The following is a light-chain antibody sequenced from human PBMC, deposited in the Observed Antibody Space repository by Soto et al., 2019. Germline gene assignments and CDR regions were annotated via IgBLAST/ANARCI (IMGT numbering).Light chain of an antibody. J-gene: IGKJ1*01. CDR2: DAS. Sequence: DIQMTQSPSTLSASVGDRFTITCRASHSISSRLDWYQQKPGKAPKVLIYDASSLASGAPSRLSGSGYGTELTLTISSLQHDDFATYYCQQYNSYPWTFGQGTKVDIK. V-gene: IGKV1-5*01. CDR3: QQYNSYPWT. CDR1: HSISSR.